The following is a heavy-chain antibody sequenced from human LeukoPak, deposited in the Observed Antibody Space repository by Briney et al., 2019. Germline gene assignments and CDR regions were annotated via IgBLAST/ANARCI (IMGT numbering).Heavy chain of an antibody. CDR3: AGGYYQY. D-gene: IGHD3-22*01. CDR2: ISWNSGNI. J-gene: IGHJ4*02. V-gene: IGHV3-9*01. Sequence: PGGSLGLSCVASGFTFDDYVMHWVRQVPGKGLEWVSGISWNSGNIGYGDSVKGRFTVSRDNAKNSLYLQMNSLRTEDTALYYCAGGYYQYWGQGTLVTVSP. CDR1: GFTFDDYV.